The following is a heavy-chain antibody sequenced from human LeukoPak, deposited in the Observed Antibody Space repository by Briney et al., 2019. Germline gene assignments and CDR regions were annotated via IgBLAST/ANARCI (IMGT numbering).Heavy chain of an antibody. CDR1: GFTFSSYG. CDR2: LSGSGVIT. Sequence: GGSLRLSCAASGFTFSSYGMGWVRQAPGKGLQWVSTLSGSGVITYYADSVEGRFTISRDNSKNTLYLQMNSLRAEDTAVYYCAKHIGGVNDAFDIWGQGTMVTVSS. J-gene: IGHJ3*02. D-gene: IGHD3-10*01. CDR3: AKHIGGVNDAFDI. V-gene: IGHV3-23*01.